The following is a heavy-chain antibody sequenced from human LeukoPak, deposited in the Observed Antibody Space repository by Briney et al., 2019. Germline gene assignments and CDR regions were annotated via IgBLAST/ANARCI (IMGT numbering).Heavy chain of an antibody. V-gene: IGHV4-59*08. Sequence: SETLSLTCAVSGGSISSYYWSWIRQPPGKGLEWIGYIYYSGSTNYNPSLKSRVTISVDTSKNQFSLKLSSVTAADTAVYYCARHSGYYYGMDVWGQGTTVTVSS. CDR3: ARHSGYYYGMDV. D-gene: IGHD3-10*01. J-gene: IGHJ6*02. CDR2: IYYSGST. CDR1: GGSISSYY.